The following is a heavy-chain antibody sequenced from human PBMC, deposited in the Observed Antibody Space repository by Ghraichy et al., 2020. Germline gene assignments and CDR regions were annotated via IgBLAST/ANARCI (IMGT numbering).Heavy chain of an antibody. CDR1: GYTFTSYD. V-gene: IGHV1-8*01. CDR2: MNPNSGNT. J-gene: IGHJ6*02. Sequence: ASVKVSCKASGYTFTSYDINWVRQATGQGLEWMGWMNPNSGNTGYAQKFQGRVTMTRNTSISTAYMELSSLRSEDTAVYYCARGRGQGPKLRYFDWLHQPPSMNGMDVWGQGTTVTVSS. CDR3: ARGRGQGPKLRYFDWLHQPPSMNGMDV. D-gene: IGHD3-9*01.